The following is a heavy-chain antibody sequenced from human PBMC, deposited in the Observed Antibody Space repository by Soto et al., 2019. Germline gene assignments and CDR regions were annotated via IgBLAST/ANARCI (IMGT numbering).Heavy chain of an antibody. J-gene: IGHJ3*02. CDR1: GYTFTSYY. D-gene: IGHD2-15*01. Sequence: GASVKVSCKASGYTFTSYYMHWVRQAPGQGLEWMGIINPSGGSTSYAQKFQGRVTMTRDTSTSTVYMELSSLRSEDTAVYYCAKAFFSPVAPDAFDIWGQGTMVTVSS. CDR3: AKAFFSPVAPDAFDI. CDR2: INPSGGST. V-gene: IGHV1-46*01.